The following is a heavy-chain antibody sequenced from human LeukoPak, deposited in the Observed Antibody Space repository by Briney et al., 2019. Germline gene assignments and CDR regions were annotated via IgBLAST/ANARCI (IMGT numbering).Heavy chain of an antibody. D-gene: IGHD4-17*01. Sequence: SETLSLTCTVSGGSISSYYWSWIRQPPGKGLEWIGYIYYSGTTNYNPSLKSRVTISVDTSKNQFSLKLSSVTAADTAVYYCASSTTVTRDNYYYGMDVWGQGTTVTVSS. CDR2: IYYSGTT. CDR3: ASSTTVTRDNYYYGMDV. V-gene: IGHV4-59*08. J-gene: IGHJ6*02. CDR1: GGSISSYY.